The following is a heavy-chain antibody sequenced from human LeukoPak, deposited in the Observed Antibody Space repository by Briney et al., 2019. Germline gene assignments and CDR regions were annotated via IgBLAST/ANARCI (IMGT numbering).Heavy chain of an antibody. CDR3: ARDQEGFDY. CDR1: RYSFTSNY. Sequence: ASVNVSCKVSRYSFTSNYIHWVRQAPGQGLEWMGMIYPRDGSTSYAQRFQDRVTVTRDTSTSTVHMELSGLRSEDTAVYYCARDQEGFDYWGQGTLVTVSS. V-gene: IGHV1-46*01. CDR2: IYPRDGST. J-gene: IGHJ4*02.